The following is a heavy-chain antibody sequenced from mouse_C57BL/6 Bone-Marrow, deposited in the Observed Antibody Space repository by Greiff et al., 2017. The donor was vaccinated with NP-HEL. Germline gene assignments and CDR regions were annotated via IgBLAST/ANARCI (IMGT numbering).Heavy chain of an antibody. D-gene: IGHD2-2*01. CDR3: ALYYGYDVPAY. V-gene: IGHV1-76*01. Sequence: VQLQESGAELVRPGASVKLSCKASGYTFTDYYINWVKQRPGQGLEWIARIYPGSGNTYYNEKFKGKATLTAEKSSSTAYMQLSSLTSEDSAVYVCALYYGYDVPAYWGQGTRVTVSA. J-gene: IGHJ3*01. CDR1: GYTFTDYY. CDR2: IYPGSGNT.